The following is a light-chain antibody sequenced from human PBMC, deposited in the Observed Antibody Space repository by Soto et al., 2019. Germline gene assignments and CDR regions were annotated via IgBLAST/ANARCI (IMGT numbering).Light chain of an antibody. CDR1: SSDVGSYNL. CDR2: EVT. Sequence: QSVLTQPASVSGSPGQSITISCTGTSSDVGSYNLVSWYQQHPGKAPKLMISEVTKRPSGVSNRFSGSKSGNTASLTISGLRAEDETDYYCCSYAGTSTYYVFGTGTRSPS. CDR3: CSYAGTSTYYV. J-gene: IGLJ1*01. V-gene: IGLV2-23*02.